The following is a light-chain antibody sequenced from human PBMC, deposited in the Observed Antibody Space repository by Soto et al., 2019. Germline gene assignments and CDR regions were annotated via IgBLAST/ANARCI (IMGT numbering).Light chain of an antibody. V-gene: IGKV1-5*03. J-gene: IGKJ4*01. CDR2: KAS. CDR3: QQYNTYPLT. CDR1: QSISTW. Sequence: DIQMTQSPSTLSASVGDRVTITCRASQSISTWLAWYQQKPGKAPKLLIYKASSLEIGVPSRFSGSGSGTEFTLTISSLQPDDFATYYCQQYNTYPLTFGGGTTVEIK.